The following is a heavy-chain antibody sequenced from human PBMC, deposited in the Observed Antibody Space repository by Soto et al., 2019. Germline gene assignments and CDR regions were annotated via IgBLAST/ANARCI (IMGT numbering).Heavy chain of an antibody. J-gene: IGHJ5*02. Sequence: SETLSLTCTVSGGSISSGGYYWSWIRQHPGKGLEWIGYIYYSGSTYYNPSLKSRVTISVDTSKNQFSLKLSSVTAADTAVYYCARNMVEDYPGGVDPWGQGTLVTVSS. CDR1: GGSISSGGYY. CDR3: ARNMVEDYPGGVDP. D-gene: IGHD2-15*01. CDR2: IYYSGST. V-gene: IGHV4-31*03.